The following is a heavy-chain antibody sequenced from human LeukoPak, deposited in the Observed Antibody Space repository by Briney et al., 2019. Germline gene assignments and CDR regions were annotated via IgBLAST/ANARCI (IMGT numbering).Heavy chain of an antibody. CDR3: VKDGDSSGWYGKGYFQH. CDR2: ISSNGGST. Sequence: PGGSLRLSCAASGLNFSSRWMNWVRQAPGKGLEYVSAISSNGGSTYYADSVKGRFTISRDNSKNTLYLQMSSLRAEDTAVYYCVKDGDSSGWYGKGYFQHWGQGTLVTVSS. V-gene: IGHV3-64D*06. CDR1: GLNFSSRW. D-gene: IGHD6-19*01. J-gene: IGHJ1*01.